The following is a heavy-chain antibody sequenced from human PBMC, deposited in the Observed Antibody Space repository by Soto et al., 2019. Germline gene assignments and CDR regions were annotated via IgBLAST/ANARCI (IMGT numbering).Heavy chain of an antibody. CDR1: GFTFSSYA. CDR3: ARDIDY. CDR2: ISYDGSNK. J-gene: IGHJ4*02. V-gene: IGHV3-30-3*01. Sequence: QVQLVESGGGVVQPGRSLRLSCAASGFTFSSYAMHWVRQAPGKGLEWVAVISYDGSNKYYADSVKGRFTISRDNSKNTLYLQMNSLRAEDTAVCYCARDIDYWGQGTLVTVSS.